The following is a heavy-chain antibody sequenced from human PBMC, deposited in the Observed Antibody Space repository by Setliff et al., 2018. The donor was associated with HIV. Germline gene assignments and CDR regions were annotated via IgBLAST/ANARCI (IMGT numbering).Heavy chain of an antibody. D-gene: IGHD5-12*01. V-gene: IGHV4-39*07. CDR1: GGSISDSRYY. J-gene: IGHJ6*03. CDR2: IYYSGST. CDR3: ARGRKRDGYNFYYYYMDV. Sequence: SETLSLTCTVSGGSISDSRYYWGWIRQPPGKGLEWIGNIYYSGSTNYNPSLKSRVTISVDTSKNQFSLKLSSVTAADTAVYYCARGRKRDGYNFYYYYMDVWDKGTTVTVSS.